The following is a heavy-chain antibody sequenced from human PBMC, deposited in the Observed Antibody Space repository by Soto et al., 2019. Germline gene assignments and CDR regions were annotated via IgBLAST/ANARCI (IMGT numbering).Heavy chain of an antibody. CDR1: GFTFSSYS. Sequence: EVQLVESGGGLVKPGGSLRLSCAASGFTFSSYSMNWVRQAPGKGLEWVSSISSSSSYIYYADSVKGRFTISRDNAKNSLYLQMNSLRAEDTAVYYCASEAFLVLYWGQGTLVTVSS. CDR3: ASEAFLVLY. CDR2: ISSSSSYI. V-gene: IGHV3-21*01. D-gene: IGHD3-3*02. J-gene: IGHJ4*02.